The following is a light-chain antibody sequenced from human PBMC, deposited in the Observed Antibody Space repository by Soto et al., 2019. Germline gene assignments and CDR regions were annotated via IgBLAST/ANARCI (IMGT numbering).Light chain of an antibody. CDR1: SSNIGARYD. CDR3: QSSDSSLSGSWV. CDR2: DNS. Sequence: QSVLTQPPSVSGAPGQRVTISCTGSSSNIGARYDVHWYQQLPGTAPKLLIYDNSNRPSGVPDRFSGSKSGTSASLAITGLQAQDEADYYCQSSDSSLSGSWVFGGGTKLTVL. V-gene: IGLV1-40*01. J-gene: IGLJ3*02.